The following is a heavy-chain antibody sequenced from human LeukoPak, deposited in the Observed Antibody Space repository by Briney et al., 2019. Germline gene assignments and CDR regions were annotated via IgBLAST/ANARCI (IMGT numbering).Heavy chain of an antibody. V-gene: IGHV5-51*01. Sequence: GESLKISCKGFRYSLSTYWIGWVRQPPGRGLEWMGIIHPGDYTTQYTSSFQGQVTISVDKSTGTAYLQWNSLKASDTAMYYCASRDYGSTWSDPWGQGTLDTVSS. D-gene: IGHD4/OR15-4a*01. CDR1: RYSLSTYW. J-gene: IGHJ5*02. CDR3: ASRDYGSTWSDP. CDR2: IHPGDYTT.